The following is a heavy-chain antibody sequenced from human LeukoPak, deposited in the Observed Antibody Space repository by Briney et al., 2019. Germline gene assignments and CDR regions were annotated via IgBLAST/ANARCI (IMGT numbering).Heavy chain of an antibody. D-gene: IGHD3-9*01. CDR1: GGSISSYY. CDR2: ISYSGST. CDR3: ARSDYDILTGYSP. J-gene: IGHJ5*02. V-gene: IGHV4-59*08. Sequence: PSETLSLTCIVSGGSISSYYWSWIRQPPGKGLEWIGYISYSGSTNYNPSLKSRVTISVDTSKNQFSLKLSSVTAADTAVYYCARSDYDILTGYSPWGQGTLVTVSS.